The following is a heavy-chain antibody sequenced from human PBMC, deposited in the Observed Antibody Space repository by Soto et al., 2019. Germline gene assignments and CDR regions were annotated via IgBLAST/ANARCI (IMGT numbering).Heavy chain of an antibody. CDR1: GGTFSSYA. D-gene: IGHD4-17*01. V-gene: IGHV1-69*01. Sequence: QVQLVQSGAEVKKPGSSVKVSGKASGGTFSSYAISWVRQAPGQGVEWMGGFIPTFGTANYAQKFQGRVTITADESTSTAYMELSSLRSEDTAVYYCARSDGDYNWFDPWGQGTLVTVSS. CDR2: FIPTFGTA. J-gene: IGHJ5*02. CDR3: ARSDGDYNWFDP.